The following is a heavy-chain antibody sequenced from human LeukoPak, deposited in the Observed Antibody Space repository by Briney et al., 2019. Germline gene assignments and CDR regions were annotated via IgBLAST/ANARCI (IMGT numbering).Heavy chain of an antibody. D-gene: IGHD3-22*01. Sequence: SETLSLTCTVSGGSISSYYWSWIRQPPGKGLEWIGYIYYSGSTNYNPSLKSRVTISVDTSKNQFSLKLSSVTAADTAVYYCARLGCYDSSGYYFRGWFDPWGQGTLVTVSS. V-gene: IGHV4-59*08. CDR2: IYYSGST. J-gene: IGHJ5*02. CDR3: ARLGCYDSSGYYFRGWFDP. CDR1: GGSISSYY.